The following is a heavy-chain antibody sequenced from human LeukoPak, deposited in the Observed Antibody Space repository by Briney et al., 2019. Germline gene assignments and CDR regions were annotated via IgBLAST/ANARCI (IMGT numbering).Heavy chain of an antibody. V-gene: IGHV1-69*05. CDR1: GGTLSSYA. D-gene: IGHD1-26*01. CDR2: IIPIFGTA. Sequence: SLKASCKASGGTLSSYAISWVRQAPGQGLGWMGRIIPIFGTANYAQKFQGRVTITTDESTSTAYMELSSLRSEDTAVYYCASSRIVGASNFDYWGQGTLVTVSS. CDR3: ASSRIVGASNFDY. J-gene: IGHJ4*02.